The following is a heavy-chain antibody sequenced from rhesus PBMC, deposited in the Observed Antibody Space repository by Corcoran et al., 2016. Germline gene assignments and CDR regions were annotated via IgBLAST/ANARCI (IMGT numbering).Heavy chain of an antibody. CDR3: TRRDYGNSFKD. Sequence: QVQLQESGPGVVKPSETLSLTCAVSGGSISDTYWWPWLRQPPGKGLEWIGYIYGSCTSTSYNPSLKNRVTISKDTSKNQFSLKVNSVTAADTAVYYCTRRDYGNSFKDWGQGVLVTVSS. J-gene: IGHJ4*01. CDR2: IYGSCTST. V-gene: IGHV4S10*01. D-gene: IGHD4-29*01. CDR1: GGSISDTYW.